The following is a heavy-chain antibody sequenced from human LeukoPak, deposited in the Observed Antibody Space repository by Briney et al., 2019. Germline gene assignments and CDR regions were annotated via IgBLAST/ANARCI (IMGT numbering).Heavy chain of an antibody. CDR1: GFTFSSYA. V-gene: IGHV3-23*01. CDR3: AREGLYCSGGSYYSVPNWFDP. D-gene: IGHD2-15*01. CDR2: ISGSGGST. Sequence: GGSLRLSCAASGFTFSSYAMSWVRQAPGRGLEWVSAISGSGGSTYYADSVKGRFTISRDNSKNTLYLQMNSLRAEDTAVYYCAREGLYCSGGSYYSVPNWFDPWGQGTLVTVSS. J-gene: IGHJ5*02.